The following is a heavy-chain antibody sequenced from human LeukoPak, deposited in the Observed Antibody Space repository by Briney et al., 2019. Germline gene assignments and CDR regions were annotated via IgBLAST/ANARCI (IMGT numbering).Heavy chain of an antibody. CDR2: INPSGGST. D-gene: IGHD6-19*01. J-gene: IGHJ4*02. V-gene: IGHV1-46*01. Sequence: ASVKVSCKASGYTFTSYYMHWVRQAPGQGLEWMGIINPSGGSTSYAQKFQGRVTMTRDTSTSTVYMELSSLRSEDTAVYYCAIDLYRYSSGREPDYWGQGTLVTVSS. CDR3: AIDLYRYSSGREPDY. CDR1: GYTFTSYY.